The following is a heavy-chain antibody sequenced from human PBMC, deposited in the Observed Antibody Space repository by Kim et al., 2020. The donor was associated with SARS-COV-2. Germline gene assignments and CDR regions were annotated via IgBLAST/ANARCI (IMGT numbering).Heavy chain of an antibody. CDR2: INSDEGDT. Sequence: GGSLRLSCEASGFTFSNYWMNWARQGPGKGLVWVSRINSDEGDTHYADSVKGRVTISRDNAENTLHLQLNSLGVEDTAIYYCARGTFQQGFDPWGQGTLVTVSS. V-gene: IGHV3-74*01. J-gene: IGHJ5*02. CDR3: ARGTFQQGFDP. CDR1: GFTFSNYW.